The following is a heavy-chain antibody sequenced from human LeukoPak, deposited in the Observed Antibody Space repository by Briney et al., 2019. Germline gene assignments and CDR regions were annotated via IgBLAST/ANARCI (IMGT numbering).Heavy chain of an antibody. CDR3: IREKNRDLGGEAIVGGDPYDL. CDR1: GCSFSVYE. CDR2: ISSSGTTI. D-gene: IGHD1-26*01. J-gene: IGHJ4*02. V-gene: IGHV3-48*03. Sequence: GGSLRLSCAASGCSFSVYEMHWVRQAPGKGLEWISDISSSGTTIYYADSVKRRFTISRDNAKNSLYLQMNSLRAEDTAVYFCIREKNRDLGGEAIVGGDPYDLWGQGTLVTVSS.